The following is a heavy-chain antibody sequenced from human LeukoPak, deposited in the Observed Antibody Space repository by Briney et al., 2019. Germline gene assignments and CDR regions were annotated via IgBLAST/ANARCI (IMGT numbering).Heavy chain of an antibody. CDR3: AKDRRYDILTGYRSPSSDY. CDR1: GFTFSNYA. J-gene: IGHJ4*02. Sequence: PGGSLRLSCAASGFTFSNYAMSWVRQAPGKGLEWVSGISGGGGSTYYADSVKGRLTISRDNSKNTLYLQMNSLRAEDTAVYYCAKDRRYDILTGYRSPSSDYWGQGTLVTVSS. CDR2: ISGGGGST. V-gene: IGHV3-23*01. D-gene: IGHD3-9*01.